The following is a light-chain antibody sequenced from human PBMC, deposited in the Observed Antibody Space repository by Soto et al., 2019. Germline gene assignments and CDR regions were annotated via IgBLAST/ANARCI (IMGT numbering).Light chain of an antibody. J-gene: IGKJ1*01. CDR1: QSISSR. V-gene: IGKV1-5*03. Sequence: DIQMTQSPSTLSASVGDRVTITCRTSQSISSRLAWYQQKPGKAPKLLIYKAATLQSGVPSRFSGSGSGTEFTLTISSLQPDDFATYYCPYYNSDPTRTFGQGTKVEIK. CDR2: KAA. CDR3: PYYNSDPTRT.